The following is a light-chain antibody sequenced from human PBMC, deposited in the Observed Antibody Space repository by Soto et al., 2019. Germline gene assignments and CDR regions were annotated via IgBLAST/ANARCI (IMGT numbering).Light chain of an antibody. CDR1: SSNIGGTNY. V-gene: IGLV1-47*02. CDR3: ASWDDILGAVM. J-gene: IGLJ3*02. Sequence: QSALTQPPSASGTPGQRVFISCSGSSSNIGGTNYAYWYQQLPGAAPKLLMHSNNLRPSGVPERISGSKSGTSASLAISGLRSEDEAVYYCASWDDILGAVMFGGGTKVTVL. CDR2: SNN.